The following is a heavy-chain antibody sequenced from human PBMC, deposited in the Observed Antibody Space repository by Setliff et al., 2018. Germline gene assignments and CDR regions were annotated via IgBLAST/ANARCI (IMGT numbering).Heavy chain of an antibody. J-gene: IGHJ5*02. D-gene: IGHD1-1*01. CDR2: IHPSGNT. CDR3: ARTTGSTHNWLDP. Sequence: SETLSLTCTVSGDSISSGSYHWSWIRKPAGKGLEWIGRIHPSGNTNYNPSLKSRVTISVDTSKNQFSLKVSSVTAADTAVYYCARTTGSTHNWLDPWGPGTLVTVSS. CDR1: GDSISSGSYH. V-gene: IGHV4-61*02.